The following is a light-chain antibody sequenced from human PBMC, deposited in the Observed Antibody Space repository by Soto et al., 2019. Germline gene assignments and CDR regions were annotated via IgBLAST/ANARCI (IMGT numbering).Light chain of an antibody. CDR2: KAS. CDR3: QHYNSYPFT. CDR1: QSISSW. Sequence: DIQMTQSPSTLSASVGDRDSITCRASQSISSWLTWYQQKPGKAPKVLIYKASTLKSGVPSRFSGSGSGTEFTFTISSLQPDDFATYYCQHYNSYPFTFGPGTKVEI. J-gene: IGKJ3*01. V-gene: IGKV1-5*03.